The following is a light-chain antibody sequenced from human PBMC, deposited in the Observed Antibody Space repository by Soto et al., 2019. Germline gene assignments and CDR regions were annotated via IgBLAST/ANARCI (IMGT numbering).Light chain of an antibody. J-gene: IGKJ1*01. CDR2: GAS. V-gene: IGKV3-20*01. Sequence: EIVLTQSPGTLSLSPGERATLSCRASQSVSNYLAWYQQKPGQAPRLLIYGASSRATGIPDRFSGSGSGTDFTLTISRLEPEEFAVYYCQQYGTFRTFGQGTKVEIK. CDR3: QQYGTFRT. CDR1: QSVSNY.